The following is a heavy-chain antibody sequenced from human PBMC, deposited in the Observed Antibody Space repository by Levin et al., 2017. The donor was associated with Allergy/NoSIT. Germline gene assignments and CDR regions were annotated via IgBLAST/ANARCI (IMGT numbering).Heavy chain of an antibody. Sequence: GGSLRLSCAASGFTFTSYDMHWVRQAAGKGLEWVSAIGIAGDTYYLDSVKGRFTISRENAKNSLYLQMNSLTAGDTAVYYCARGGFMVRGIDLPDYWGQGTLVTVSS. CDR2: IGIAGDT. J-gene: IGHJ4*02. V-gene: IGHV3-13*04. D-gene: IGHD3-10*01. CDR1: GFTFTSYD. CDR3: ARGGFMVRGIDLPDY.